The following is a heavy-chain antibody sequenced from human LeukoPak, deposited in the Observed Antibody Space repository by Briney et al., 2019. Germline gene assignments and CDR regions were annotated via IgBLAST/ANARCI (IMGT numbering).Heavy chain of an antibody. CDR1: GFTFSSYG. CDR3: AKDLSPYYYDSSGHYIPHDAFDI. V-gene: IGHV3-33*06. Sequence: PGGSLRLSCAASGFTFSSYGMHWVRQAPGKGLEWVAVIRFDGNNKYYTDSVKGRFTISRDNSKNTLYLQMNSLRAEDTAIYYCAKDLSPYYYDSSGHYIPHDAFDIWGRGTMVTVSS. D-gene: IGHD3-22*01. CDR2: IRFDGNNK. J-gene: IGHJ3*02.